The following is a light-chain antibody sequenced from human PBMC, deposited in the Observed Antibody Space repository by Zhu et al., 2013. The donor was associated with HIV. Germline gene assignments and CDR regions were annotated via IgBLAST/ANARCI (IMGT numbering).Light chain of an antibody. J-gene: IGKJ4*01. CDR2: RTS. CDR1: QSVSSY. CDR3: QQYATSSLT. V-gene: IGKV3-20*01. Sequence: EIVLTQSPATLSLSPGERATLSCRASQSVSSYLAWYQQKPGQAPRLLIYRTSARAIGTPERFSASGSGTDFTLTISKLEPEDFAVYFCQQYATSSLTFGGGTKVEI.